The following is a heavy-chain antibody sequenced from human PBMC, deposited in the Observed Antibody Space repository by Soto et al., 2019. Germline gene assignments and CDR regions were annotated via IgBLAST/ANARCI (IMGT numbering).Heavy chain of an antibody. J-gene: IGHJ6*02. Sequence: PGGSLRLSCAASGFTFSSYSMNWVRQAPGKGLEWVSYITTSSSTIYYADSVKGRFTISRDNAKNSLYLQMNSLRAEDTAVYYFAVFRTSSGRRHYYGMDFWGPGTTVNVSS. V-gene: IGHV3-48*01. D-gene: IGHD3-22*01. CDR2: ITTSSSTI. CDR3: AVFRTSSGRRHYYGMDF. CDR1: GFTFSSYS.